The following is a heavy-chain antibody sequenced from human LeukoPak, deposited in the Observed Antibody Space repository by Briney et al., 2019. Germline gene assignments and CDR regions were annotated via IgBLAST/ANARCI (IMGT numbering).Heavy chain of an antibody. CDR2: ISDSVGST. V-gene: IGHV3-23*01. D-gene: IGHD3-10*01. Sequence: GGSLRLSCAASGFTFSSYAMSWVRQAPGKGLEWVSVISDSVGSTYADSVKGRFTISRDNSKNTLYLQMNSLRAEDTAVYYCAKARGGLYYGSGSGYFDYWGQGTLVTVSS. CDR1: GFTFSSYA. J-gene: IGHJ4*02. CDR3: AKARGGLYYGSGSGYFDY.